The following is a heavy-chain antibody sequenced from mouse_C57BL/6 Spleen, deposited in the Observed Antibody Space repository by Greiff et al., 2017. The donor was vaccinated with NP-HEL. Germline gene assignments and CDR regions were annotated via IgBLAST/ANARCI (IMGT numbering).Heavy chain of an antibody. CDR1: GFTFSDYG. Sequence: DVKLVESGGGLVKPGGSLKLSCAASGFTFSDYGMHWVRQAPEKGLEWVAYISSGSSTIYYADTVKGRFTISRDNAKNTLFLQMTSLRSEDTAMYYCAREGQLRLQGYFDYWGQGTTLTVSS. V-gene: IGHV5-17*01. CDR2: ISSGSSTI. D-gene: IGHD3-2*02. J-gene: IGHJ2*01. CDR3: AREGQLRLQGYFDY.